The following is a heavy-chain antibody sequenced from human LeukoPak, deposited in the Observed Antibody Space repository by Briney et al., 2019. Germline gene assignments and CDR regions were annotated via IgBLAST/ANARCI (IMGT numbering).Heavy chain of an antibody. CDR1: GFTFSSYG. V-gene: IGHV3-23*01. J-gene: IGHJ6*03. CDR2: ISGSGGST. D-gene: IGHD3-10*01. CDR3: AKVPNMVRGAPGAYYYYMDV. Sequence: GGSLRLSCAASGFTFSSYGMSWVRQAPGKGLEWVSAISGSGGSTYYADSVKGRFTISRDNSRNTLYLQMNSLRAEDTAVYYCAKVPNMVRGAPGAYYYYMDVWGKGTTVTISS.